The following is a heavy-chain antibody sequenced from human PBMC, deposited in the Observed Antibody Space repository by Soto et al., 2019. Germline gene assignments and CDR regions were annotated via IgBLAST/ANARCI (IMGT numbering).Heavy chain of an antibody. J-gene: IGHJ4*02. Sequence: PSETLSLTCTVSGGSISSGDYYWNWIRQPPGKGLEWVGYIYYNGNTFYNPSLRSRITISIDTSKNQFSLKLNSVTVADTAMYYCARRDNYWTLFDYWGPGALVTVSS. D-gene: IGHD3-3*01. CDR3: ARRDNYWTLFDY. CDR2: IYYNGNT. V-gene: IGHV4-30-4*01. CDR1: GGSISSGDYY.